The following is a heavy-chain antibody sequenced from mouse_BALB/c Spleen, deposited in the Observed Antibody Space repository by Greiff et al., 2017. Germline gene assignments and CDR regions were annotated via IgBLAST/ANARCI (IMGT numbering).Heavy chain of an antibody. CDR1: GFTFSSYA. D-gene: IGHD2-1*01. Sequence: EVHLVESGGGLVKPGGSLKLSCAASGFTFSSYAMSWVRQTPEKRLEWVASISSGGSTYYPDSVKGRFTISRDNARNILYLQMSSLRSEDTAMYYCATQDGNEGAMDYWGQGTSVTVSS. J-gene: IGHJ4*01. V-gene: IGHV5-6-5*01. CDR3: ATQDGNEGAMDY. CDR2: ISSGGST.